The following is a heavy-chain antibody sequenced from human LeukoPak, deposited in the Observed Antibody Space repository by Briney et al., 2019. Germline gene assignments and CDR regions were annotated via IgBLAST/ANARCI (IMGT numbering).Heavy chain of an antibody. CDR2: IKQDGSEK. CDR3: ARVGIRELLPYFDY. V-gene: IGHV3-7*01. D-gene: IGHD1-26*01. CDR1: GFTFSSYW. J-gene: IGHJ4*02. Sequence: GGSLRLSCAASGFTFSSYWMSWVRQAPGKGLEWVANIKQDGSEKYYVDSVKGRFTISRDNAKNSLYLQMNSLRAEDTAVYYCARVGIRELLPYFDYWGQGTLDTVSS.